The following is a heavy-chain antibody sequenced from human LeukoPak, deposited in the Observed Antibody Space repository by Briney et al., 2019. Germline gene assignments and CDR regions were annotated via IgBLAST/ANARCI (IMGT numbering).Heavy chain of an antibody. CDR1: GYTFTSYY. CDR2: INPSGGST. Sequence: GASVKVSCKASGYTFTSYYMHWVRQAPGQGLEWMGIINPSGGSTSYAQKFQGRVTMTRDTSTSTVYVELSSLRSEDTAVYYCARALAAAGTGADYFDYWGQGTLVTVSS. D-gene: IGHD6-13*01. J-gene: IGHJ4*02. CDR3: ARALAAAGTGADYFDY. V-gene: IGHV1-46*01.